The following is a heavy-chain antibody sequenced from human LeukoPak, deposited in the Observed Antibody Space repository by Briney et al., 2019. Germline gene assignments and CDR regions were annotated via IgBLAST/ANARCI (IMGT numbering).Heavy chain of an antibody. Sequence: PGGSLRLSCAASGFTFSSYAMSWVRQAPGKGLEWVSAISGSCGSTYYADSVKGRFTISRDNAKNSLYLQMNSLRAEDTAVYYCARDRGSYACFDYWGQGTLVTVSS. J-gene: IGHJ4*02. CDR2: ISGSCGST. CDR3: ARDRGSYACFDY. CDR1: GFTFSSYA. V-gene: IGHV3-23*01. D-gene: IGHD1-26*01.